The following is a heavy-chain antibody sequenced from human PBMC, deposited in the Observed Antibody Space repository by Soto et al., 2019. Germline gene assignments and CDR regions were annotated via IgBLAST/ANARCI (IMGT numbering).Heavy chain of an antibody. D-gene: IGHD6-13*01. V-gene: IGHV4-59*01. CDR1: VGSISSYY. Sequence: PSETLSLTCTFSVGSISSYYWSCIRHPPGKGLEWIGYIYYSGSTNYNPSLKSRVTISVDTSKKQYSLKLSSVTAADTAVYYCAREPRIAAAGKTGAVDYGGQGTLVTVS. CDR2: IYYSGST. J-gene: IGHJ4*02. CDR3: AREPRIAAAGKTGAVDY.